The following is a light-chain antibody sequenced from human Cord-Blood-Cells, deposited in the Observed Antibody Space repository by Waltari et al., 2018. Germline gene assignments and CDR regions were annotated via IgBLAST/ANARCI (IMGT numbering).Light chain of an antibody. CDR1: SSDVGGYNY. CDR3: SSYTSSFYV. Sequence: QSALTQPASVSGSPGQSITISCPGPSSDVGGYNYVSWYQQHPGKAPKLMIYDVSKRPSGVSNRFSGSKSGNTASLTISGLQAEDEADYYCSSYTSSFYVFGTGTKVTVL. J-gene: IGLJ1*01. V-gene: IGLV2-14*01. CDR2: DVS.